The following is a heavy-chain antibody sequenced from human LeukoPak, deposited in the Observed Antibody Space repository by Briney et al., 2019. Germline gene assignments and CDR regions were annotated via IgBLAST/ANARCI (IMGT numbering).Heavy chain of an antibody. Sequence: GASVKVSCKASGGTFSSYAISWVRQAPGQGLEWMGGIIPIFGTANYAQKFQGRVTITTDESTSTAYMELSSLGSEDTAVYYCARDLRQQLVYYMVVWGKGTTVTVSS. J-gene: IGHJ6*03. CDR3: ARDLRQQLVYYMVV. D-gene: IGHD6-13*01. CDR1: GGTFSSYA. V-gene: IGHV1-69*05. CDR2: IIPIFGTA.